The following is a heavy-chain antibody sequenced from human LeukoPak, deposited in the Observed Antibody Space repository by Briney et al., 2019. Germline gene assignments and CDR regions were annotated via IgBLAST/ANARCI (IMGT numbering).Heavy chain of an antibody. CDR2: INAGNGNT. J-gene: IGHJ6*04. CDR3: ARHDYVWGSYRWYYYYGMDV. Sequence: ASVKVSCKASGYTFTSYAMHWVRQAPGQRLEWMGWINAGNGNTKYSQKFQGRVTITRDTSASTAYMELSSLRSEDTAVYYCARHDYVWGSYRWYYYYGMDVWGKGTTVTVSS. V-gene: IGHV1-3*01. D-gene: IGHD3-16*02. CDR1: GYTFTSYA.